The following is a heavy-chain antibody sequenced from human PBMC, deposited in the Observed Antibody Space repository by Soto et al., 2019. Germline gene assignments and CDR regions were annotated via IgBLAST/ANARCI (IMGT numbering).Heavy chain of an antibody. V-gene: IGHV4-4*02. CDR1: GGSISSSNC. CDR3: VRVSGSYYYGMDV. CDR2: IYHSGST. Sequence: QVQLQESGPGLVKPSGTLSLTCAVSGGSISSSNCWSWVRQPPGKGMEWIGEIYHSGSTNFHPSLKSRVTISVDKSKTQFSLKLNSVPAADTAVYYCVRVSGSYYYGMDVWGQGTTVTVSS. J-gene: IGHJ6*02.